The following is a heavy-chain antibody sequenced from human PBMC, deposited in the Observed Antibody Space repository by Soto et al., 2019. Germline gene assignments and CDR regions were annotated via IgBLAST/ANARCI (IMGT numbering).Heavy chain of an antibody. CDR1: GFTFSSYG. J-gene: IGHJ4*02. Sequence: QVQLVESGGGVVQPGRSLRLSCAASGFTFSSYGMHWVRQAPGKGLEWVAVISYDGSNKYYADSVKGRFTISRDNSKNTLYLQMNSLRAEDTAVYYCAKDLAAAATWVDWGQGTLVTVSS. D-gene: IGHD6-13*01. V-gene: IGHV3-30*18. CDR2: ISYDGSNK. CDR3: AKDLAAAATWVD.